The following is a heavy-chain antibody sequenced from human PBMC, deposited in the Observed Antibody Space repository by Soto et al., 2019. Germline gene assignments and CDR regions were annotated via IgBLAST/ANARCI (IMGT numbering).Heavy chain of an antibody. Sequence: SETLSLTCTVSGGSVSSGSYYWSWIRQPPGKGLEWIGYIYYSGSTNYDPSLKSRVTISVDTSKNQFSLKLSSVTAADTAVYYCARGPSPPYGDSNNWGQGTLVTVSS. J-gene: IGHJ4*02. CDR3: ARGPSPPYGDSNN. D-gene: IGHD4-17*01. V-gene: IGHV4-61*01. CDR2: IYYSGST. CDR1: GGSVSSGSYY.